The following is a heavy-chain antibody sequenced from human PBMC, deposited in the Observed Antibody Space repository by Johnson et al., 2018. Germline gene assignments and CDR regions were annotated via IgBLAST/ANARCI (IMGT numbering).Heavy chain of an antibody. J-gene: IGHJ6*02. CDR3: AKDVGFRSGWFLYCPNGMAF. V-gene: IGHV3-9*01. D-gene: IGHD6-19*01. CDR1: GFSFGEYG. Sequence: VESGGSLRLSCVVSGFSFGEYGMHWVRQPPGKGLEWVAGISWNSGSIGYAASVKGRYTVSRDNAGNSLYLQMERRSPEDKALYYCAKDVGFRSGWFLYCPNGMAFWGRGTTVTVS. CDR2: ISWNSGSI.